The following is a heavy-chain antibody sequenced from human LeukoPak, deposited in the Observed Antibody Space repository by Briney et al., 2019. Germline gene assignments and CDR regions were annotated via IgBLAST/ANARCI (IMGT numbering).Heavy chain of an antibody. CDR1: GFTFSSYA. Sequence: GGSLRLSCAASGFTFSSYAMSWVRQAPGKGLEWVSAISGSGGSAYYADSVKGRFTISRDNSKNTLYLQMNSLRAEDTAVYYCAKAPYPRGYFDYWGQGTLVTVSS. CDR3: AKAPYPRGYFDY. CDR2: ISGSGGSA. V-gene: IGHV3-23*01. D-gene: IGHD3-10*01. J-gene: IGHJ4*02.